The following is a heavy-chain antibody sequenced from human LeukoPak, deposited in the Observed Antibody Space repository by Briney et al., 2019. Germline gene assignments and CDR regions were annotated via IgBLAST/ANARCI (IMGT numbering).Heavy chain of an antibody. CDR2: ISAYNGNT. Sequence: ASVKVSCKASGYTFTSYGIIWVRQAPGQGLEWMGWISAYNGNTNYAQKLQGRVTMTTDTSTSTAYMELGSLRSDDTAVYYCARDLTYSSSWSSWYYYYYGMDVWGQGTTVTVSS. J-gene: IGHJ6*02. V-gene: IGHV1-18*01. CDR3: ARDLTYSSSWSSWYYYYYGMDV. D-gene: IGHD6-13*01. CDR1: GYTFTSYG.